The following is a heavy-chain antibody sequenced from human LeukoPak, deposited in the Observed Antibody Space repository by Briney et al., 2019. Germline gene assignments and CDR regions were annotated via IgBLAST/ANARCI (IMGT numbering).Heavy chain of an antibody. Sequence: PGGALRLSCAASGCTFSSYSMNWVRQAPGKGLEGVSYISSSSSTIYYADSVKGRFTISRDNAKNSLYLQMNSLRAEDTAVYYCARGSPTYCSGGSCYSRGYWGQGTLVTVSS. D-gene: IGHD2-15*01. V-gene: IGHV3-48*04. J-gene: IGHJ4*02. CDR1: GCTFSSYS. CDR3: ARGSPTYCSGGSCYSRGY. CDR2: ISSSSSTI.